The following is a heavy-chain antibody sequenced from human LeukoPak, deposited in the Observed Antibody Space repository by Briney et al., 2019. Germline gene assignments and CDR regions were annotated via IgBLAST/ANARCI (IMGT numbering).Heavy chain of an antibody. D-gene: IGHD1-7*01. J-gene: IGHJ4*02. CDR3: ARDREGITGTTFDY. CDR1: GFTFSSYG. V-gene: IGHV3-30*03. Sequence: GGSLRLSCAASGFTFSSYGMHWVRQAPGKGLEWVAVISYDGSNKYYADSVKGRFTISRDNSKNTLYLQMNSLRAEDTAVYYCARDREGITGTTFDYWGQGTLVTVSS. CDR2: ISYDGSNK.